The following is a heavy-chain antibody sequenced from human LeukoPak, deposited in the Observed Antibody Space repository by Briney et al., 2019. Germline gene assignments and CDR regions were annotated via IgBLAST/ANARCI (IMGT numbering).Heavy chain of an antibody. CDR2: IRYDGSNK. D-gene: IGHD3-10*01. CDR1: GFTFSSYG. J-gene: IGHJ3*02. Sequence: GGSLRLSCAASGFTFSSYGMHWVRQAPGKGLEWVAFIRYDGSNKYYADPVKGRFTISRDNSKNTLYLQMNSLRAEDTAVYYCAKIRILSDAFDIWGQGTMVTVSS. V-gene: IGHV3-30*02. CDR3: AKIRILSDAFDI.